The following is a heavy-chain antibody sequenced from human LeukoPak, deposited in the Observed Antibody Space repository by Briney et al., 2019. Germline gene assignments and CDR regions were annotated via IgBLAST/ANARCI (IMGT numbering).Heavy chain of an antibody. CDR1: GGSISSYY. CDR3: ASGTKTWELVDAFDI. D-gene: IGHD1-26*01. Sequence: SETLSLTCTVSGGSISSYYWSWIRQPPGKGLEWIGYIYYSGSTNYNPSLKSRVTISVDTSKNQFSLKLSSVTAADTAVYYCASGTKTWELVDAFDIWGQGTMVTVSS. V-gene: IGHV4-59*01. CDR2: IYYSGST. J-gene: IGHJ3*02.